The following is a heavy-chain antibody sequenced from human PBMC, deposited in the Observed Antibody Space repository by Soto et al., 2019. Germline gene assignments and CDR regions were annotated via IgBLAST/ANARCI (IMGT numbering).Heavy chain of an antibody. D-gene: IGHD2-2*02. Sequence: ASVKVSCKASGYTFTGYYMHWVRQAPGQGLEWMGWINPNSGGTNYAQKFQGWVTMTRDTSISTAYMELSRLRSDDTAVYYCAYTQLQYDPFDIWGQGTMVTVSS. CDR2: INPNSGGT. CDR1: GYTFTGYY. J-gene: IGHJ3*02. V-gene: IGHV1-2*04. CDR3: AYTQLQYDPFDI.